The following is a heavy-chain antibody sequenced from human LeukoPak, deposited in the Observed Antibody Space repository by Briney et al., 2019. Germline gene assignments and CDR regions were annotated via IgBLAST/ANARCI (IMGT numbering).Heavy chain of an antibody. CDR1: GFTFSNAY. V-gene: IGHV3-23*01. D-gene: IGHD6-13*01. J-gene: IGHJ4*02. CDR3: AKARAGDITAAFNY. Sequence: PGGSLRLSCAASGFTFSNAYMNWVRQAPGKGLEWVSGISGSGASTYYADSVKGRFTISRDNSQNTLYLQMNSLRAEDTAIYYCAKARAGDITAAFNYWGQGTLVTVSS. CDR2: ISGSGAST.